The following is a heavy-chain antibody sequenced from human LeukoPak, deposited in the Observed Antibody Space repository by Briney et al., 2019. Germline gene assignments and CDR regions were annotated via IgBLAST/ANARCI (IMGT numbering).Heavy chain of an antibody. CDR2: ISGSGGST. CDR3: AKLMDTAMGGYYYYYYGMDV. Sequence: PGGSLRLSCAASGFTFSSYAMSWVRQAPGKGLEWVSAISGSGGSTYYADSVKGRFTISRDNSKNTLYLQMNSLRAEDTAVYYCAKLMDTAMGGYYYYYYGMDVWGQGTTVTVSS. D-gene: IGHD5-18*01. CDR1: GFTFSSYA. J-gene: IGHJ6*02. V-gene: IGHV3-23*01.